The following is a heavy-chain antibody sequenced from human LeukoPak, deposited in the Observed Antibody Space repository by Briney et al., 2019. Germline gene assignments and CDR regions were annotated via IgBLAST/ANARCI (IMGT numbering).Heavy chain of an antibody. V-gene: IGHV3-49*03. CDR3: ARDLYSGYAM. J-gene: IGHJ4*02. D-gene: IGHD5-12*01. CDR1: GFTFNEYA. CDR2: IRSKGSGGTI. Sequence: PGGSLRLSCTASGFTFNEYAMSWFRQAPGKGLEWVGFIRSKGSGGTIEYAASVKGRFTLSRDDSKSIVSLQMNSLQSEDTAVYYCARDLYSGYAMWGQGTLVTVSS.